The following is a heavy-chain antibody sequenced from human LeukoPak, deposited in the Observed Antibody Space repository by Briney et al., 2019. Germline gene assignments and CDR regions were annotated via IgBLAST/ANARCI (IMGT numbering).Heavy chain of an antibody. D-gene: IGHD2-2*01. CDR2: IIPIFGTA. J-gene: IGHJ6*03. CDR1: GGTFSSYA. V-gene: IGHV1-69*05. CDR3: ASADIVVVPAASGYYMDV. Sequence: SVKVSCKASGGTFSSYAISRVRQAPGQGLEWMGGIIPIFGTANYAQKFQGRVTITTDESTSTAYMELSSLRSEDTAVCYCASADIVVVPAASGYYMDVWGKGTTVTVSS.